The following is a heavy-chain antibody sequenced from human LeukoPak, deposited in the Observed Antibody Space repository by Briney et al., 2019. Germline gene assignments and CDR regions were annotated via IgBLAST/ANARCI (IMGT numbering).Heavy chain of an antibody. J-gene: IGHJ3*02. CDR1: AVRFGIHA. V-gene: IGHV3-49*04. CDR3: AKARPYTPGAFDT. D-gene: IGHD1-1*01. Sequence: SLRPSCTGSAVRFGIHAMSCVRHAPRKGRGWLGLIISKVYGATTEYAPSVTGRFTLPRNDSKSIAYLQMNSLKRENTVVYYCAKARPYTPGAFDTWGQETMVTLSS. CDR2: IISKVYGATT.